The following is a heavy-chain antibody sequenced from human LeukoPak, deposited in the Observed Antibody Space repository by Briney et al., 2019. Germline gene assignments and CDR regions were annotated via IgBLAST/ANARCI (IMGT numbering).Heavy chain of an antibody. J-gene: IGHJ6*03. V-gene: IGHV3-48*04. CDR1: EFTFVRYA. Sequence: PGGSLRLSCAASEFTFVRYAMNWVRQAPGKGLEWVSYISSSSFKIGYADSVKGRFTISRDNSKNSLYLQMESLRVEDTAVYYCVRDPSYGSSWYYYMDVWGKGTTVTVSS. CDR3: VRDPSYGSSWYYYMDV. CDR2: ISSSSFKI. D-gene: IGHD6-13*01.